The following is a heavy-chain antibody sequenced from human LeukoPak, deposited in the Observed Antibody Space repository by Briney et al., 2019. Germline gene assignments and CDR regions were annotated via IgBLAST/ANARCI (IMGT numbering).Heavy chain of an antibody. D-gene: IGHD5-18*01. CDR3: ARGGYSYDLDY. CDR1: GCTFSGYY. V-gene: IGHV1-2*02. Sequence: ASVKVSCKASGCTFSGYYMHWVRQAPGQGLEWMGWINPNTGRTNYAQNFQGRVTMTSDTSISTAYMELSSLRSEDTAVYYCARGGYSYDLDYWGQGTLVTVSS. J-gene: IGHJ4*02. CDR2: INPNTGRT.